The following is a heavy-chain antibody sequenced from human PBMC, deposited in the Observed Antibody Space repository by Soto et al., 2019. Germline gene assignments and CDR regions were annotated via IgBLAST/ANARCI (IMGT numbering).Heavy chain of an antibody. V-gene: IGHV4-30-2*01. CDR2: IYHSGST. D-gene: IGHD1-26*01. CDR1: GGSISSGGYS. J-gene: IGHJ5*02. CDR3: ARVGGRTTYPHVDP. Sequence: SETLSLTCAVSGGSISSGGYSWSWIRQPPGKGLEWIGYIYHSGSTYYNPSLKSRVTISVDRSKNQFSLKLSSVTAADTAVYYCARVGGRTTYPHVDPWGQGTLDTVSS.